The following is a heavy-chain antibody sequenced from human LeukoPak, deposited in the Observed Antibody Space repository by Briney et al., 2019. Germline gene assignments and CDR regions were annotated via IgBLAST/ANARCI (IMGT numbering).Heavy chain of an antibody. D-gene: IGHD2-15*01. CDR2: ISYDGSNK. V-gene: IGHV3-30*18. Sequence: GGSLRLSCAASGFTFSSYEMNWVRQAPGKGLEWVAVISYDGSNKYYADSVKGRFTISRDNSKNTLYLQMNSLRAEDTAVYYCAKDRVADYYFDYWGQGTLVTVSS. CDR1: GFTFSSYE. CDR3: AKDRVADYYFDY. J-gene: IGHJ4*02.